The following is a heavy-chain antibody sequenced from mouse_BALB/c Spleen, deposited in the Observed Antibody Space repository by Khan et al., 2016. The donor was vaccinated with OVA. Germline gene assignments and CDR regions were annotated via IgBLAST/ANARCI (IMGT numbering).Heavy chain of an antibody. J-gene: IGHJ4*01. CDR3: ASTYCTTYGIDY. D-gene: IGHD1-1*01. V-gene: IGHV1-9*01. CDR1: GYTFSSYW. CDR2: ILPGNGNT. Sequence: QVQLQQPGGELMKPGASVKISCTATGYTFSSYWIEWVKQRPGHGLEWIGEILPGNGNTNYNKKFKGKATFTADTSSNIAYMQLSNLPSEDSAVYYGASTYCTTYGIDYWGQGTSVTVSS.